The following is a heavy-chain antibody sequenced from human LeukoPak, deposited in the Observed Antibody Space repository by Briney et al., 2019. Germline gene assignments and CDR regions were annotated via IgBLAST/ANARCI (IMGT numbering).Heavy chain of an antibody. CDR2: INTNTGNP. Sequence: ASVKVSCKVSGDTLSDVSIHWVRQAPGKGLEWMGWINTNTGNPTYAQGFTGRFVFSLDTSVSTTYLQISSLKAEDTAVYYCARESVGGYGPDYWGQGTLVTVSS. CDR1: GDTLSDVS. V-gene: IGHV7-4-1*02. D-gene: IGHD5-12*01. J-gene: IGHJ4*02. CDR3: ARESVGGYGPDY.